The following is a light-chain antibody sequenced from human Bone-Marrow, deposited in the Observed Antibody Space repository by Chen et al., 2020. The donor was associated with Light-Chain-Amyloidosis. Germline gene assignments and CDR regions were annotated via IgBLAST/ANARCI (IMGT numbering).Light chain of an antibody. CDR2: RDT. V-gene: IGLV3-25*03. J-gene: IGLJ2*01. Sequence: SYELTQPPSVSVSPGQTARITCSGDDLPTKYAYWYQQKPGQAPVLVIHRDTERPSGISERFSGSSAGTTATLTISGVQAADEAEYHCQSAGSSGTDEGIFGGGTKLTGL. CDR1: DLPTKY. CDR3: QSAGSSGTDEGI.